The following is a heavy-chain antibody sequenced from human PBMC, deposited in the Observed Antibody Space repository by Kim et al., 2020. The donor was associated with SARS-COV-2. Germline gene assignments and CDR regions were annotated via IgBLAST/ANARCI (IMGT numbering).Heavy chain of an antibody. V-gene: IGHV4-34*01. CDR3: ARGSNLWSSSRLGHFDP. J-gene: IGHJ5*02. Sequence: SETLSLTCAVYGGSFSGYYWSWIRQPPGKGLEWIGEINHSGSTNYNPSLKSRVTISVDTSKNQFSLKLSSVTAADTAVYYCARGSNLWSSSRLGHFDPWGQGTLVTVSS. CDR2: INHSGST. D-gene: IGHD6-13*01. CDR1: GGSFSGYY.